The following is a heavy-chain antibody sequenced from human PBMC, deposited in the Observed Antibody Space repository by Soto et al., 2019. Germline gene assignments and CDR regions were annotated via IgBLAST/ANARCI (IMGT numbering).Heavy chain of an antibody. J-gene: IGHJ4*02. CDR2: IYYSGST. V-gene: IGHV4-59*01. D-gene: IGHD5-18*01. Sequence: SETLSLTCTVSCGSISSYYWSWIRQPPGKGLEWIGYIYYSGSTNYNPSLKSRVTISVDTSKNQFSLKLSSVTAADTAVYYCAGSDVGTAMTDYWGQGTLVTVSS. CDR3: AGSDVGTAMTDY. CDR1: CGSISSYY.